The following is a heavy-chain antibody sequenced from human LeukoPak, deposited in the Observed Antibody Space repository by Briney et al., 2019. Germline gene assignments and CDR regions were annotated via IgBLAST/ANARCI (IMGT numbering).Heavy chain of an antibody. CDR2: IYYSGST. V-gene: IGHV4-59*01. D-gene: IGHD6-6*01. CDR3: ARAVEGGYSSSSWGYYYYMDV. Sequence: SETLSLTCTVSGGSISYYYWSWIRQPPGKGLEWVGYIYYSGSTTYNPSLKSRVTISVDTSKNQFSLKLSSVTAADTAVYYCARAVEGGYSSSSWGYYYYMDVWGKGTTVTVSS. CDR1: GGSISYYY. J-gene: IGHJ6*03.